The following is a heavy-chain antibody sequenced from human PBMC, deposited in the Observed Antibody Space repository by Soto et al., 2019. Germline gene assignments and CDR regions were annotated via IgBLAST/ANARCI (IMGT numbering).Heavy chain of an antibody. Sequence: SSETLSLTCTVSGGSIGSGGHYWSWIRQQPGKGLEWIGYIYYSGITYYNPSLKSRVTISVDTSKNQFSLKLSSVTAADTAVYYCARSVFPWGQGTLVTVSS. CDR1: GGSIGSGGHY. CDR2: IYYSGIT. CDR3: ARSVFP. J-gene: IGHJ5*02. V-gene: IGHV4-31*03.